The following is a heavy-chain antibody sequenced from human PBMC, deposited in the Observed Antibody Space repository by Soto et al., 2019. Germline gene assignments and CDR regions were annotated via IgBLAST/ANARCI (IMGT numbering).Heavy chain of an antibody. V-gene: IGHV3-33*01. CDR3: ARDYTHGSGRTYGYYGMDV. CDR1: GFRFSDYG. D-gene: IGHD3-10*01. CDR2: ILFDGTGK. Sequence: QVQLVESGGGVVQPGRSLRLSCVTSGFRFSDYGLHWVRHAPGRGLEWVAVILFDGTGKLYVDSVKGRFTISRDISKNTMYLQMNSLRVEDTAVYYCARDYTHGSGRTYGYYGMDVWGQGTTVSVSS. J-gene: IGHJ6*02.